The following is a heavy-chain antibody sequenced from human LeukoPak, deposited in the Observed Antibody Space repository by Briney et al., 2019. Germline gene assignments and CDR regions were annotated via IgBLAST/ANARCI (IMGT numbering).Heavy chain of an antibody. J-gene: IGHJ4*02. CDR2: ISYDGSNK. CDR3: AKPWGYSYGTFDY. Sequence: AGGSLRLSCAASGFTFSSYGMHWVRQAPGKGLEWVAVISYDGSNKYYADSVKGRFTISRDNSKNTLYLQMNSLRAEDTAVYYCAKPWGYSYGTFDYWGQGTLVTVSS. D-gene: IGHD5-18*01. V-gene: IGHV3-30*18. CDR1: GFTFSSYG.